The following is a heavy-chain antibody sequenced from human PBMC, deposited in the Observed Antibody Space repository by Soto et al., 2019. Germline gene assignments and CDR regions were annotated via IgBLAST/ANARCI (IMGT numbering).Heavy chain of an antibody. D-gene: IGHD1-7*01. J-gene: IGHJ6*02. CDR2: IIPIFGTA. Sequence: AASVKVSCKASGGTFSSYAISWVRQAPGQGLEWMGGIIPIFGTANYAQKFQGRVTITADESTSTAYMELSSLRSEDTAVYYCARVSRTGTTSRTTNRYYYHGMDVWGQGTTVTV. CDR1: GGTFSSYA. V-gene: IGHV1-69*13. CDR3: ARVSRTGTTSRTTNRYYYHGMDV.